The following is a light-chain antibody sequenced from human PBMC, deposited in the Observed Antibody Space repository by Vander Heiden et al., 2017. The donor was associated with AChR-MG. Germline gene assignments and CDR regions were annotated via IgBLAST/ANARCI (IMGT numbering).Light chain of an antibody. CDR1: QSLLHSNGYNY. J-gene: IGKJ3*01. Sequence: DIVMTQSPPSLPVTPGEAAPTPGRSSQSLLHSNGYNYFDWYLQKPGQSPQLLIDLGSNRASGVPDRFSGSGSGTDFTLKISRVEAEYVGVYYCMQALQTPTFGPGTKVDI. CDR2: LGS. CDR3: MQALQTPT. V-gene: IGKV2-28*01.